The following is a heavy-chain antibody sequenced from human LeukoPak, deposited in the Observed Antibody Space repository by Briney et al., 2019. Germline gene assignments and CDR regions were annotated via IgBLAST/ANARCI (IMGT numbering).Heavy chain of an antibody. CDR1: GGSLSNYY. CDR3: ARENTLVRGVINPLDY. V-gene: IGHV4-59*12. D-gene: IGHD3-10*01. J-gene: IGHJ4*02. Sequence: SETLSLTCTVSGGSLSNYYWSWIRQPPGKGLEWIGYVYYSGSTNYNPSLKSRVAISIDTSKNQFSLKLGSVTPEDTAVYYCARENTLVRGVINPLDYWGQGTLVTVSP. CDR2: VYYSGST.